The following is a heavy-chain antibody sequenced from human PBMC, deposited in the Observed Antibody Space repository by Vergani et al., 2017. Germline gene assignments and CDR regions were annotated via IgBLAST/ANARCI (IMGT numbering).Heavy chain of an antibody. CDR2: ISGGCGST. CDR1: GFTFSSYA. V-gene: IGHV3-23*01. CDR3: AREKRGRLLWFGGYYIDY. J-gene: IGHJ4*02. Sequence: EVQLLESGGGLVQPGGSLRLSCAASGFTFSSYAMSWVRQAPGKGLKWVSAISGGCGSTYYADSVKARFTISRDNSKNTLYLKMNSLRAEDTAVYYCAREKRGRLLWFGGYYIDYWGEGTLVTVSA. D-gene: IGHD3-10*01.